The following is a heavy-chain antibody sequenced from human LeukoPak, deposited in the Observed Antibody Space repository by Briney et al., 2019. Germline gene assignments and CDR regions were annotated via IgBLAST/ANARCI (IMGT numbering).Heavy chain of an antibody. CDR2: INPNSGGT. CDR1: GGTFSSYA. Sequence: ASVKVSCKASGGTFSSYAISWVRQAPGQGLEWMGWINPNSGGTNYAQKFQGRVTMTRDTSISTAYMELSRLRSDDTAVYYCARRTGFFDAFDIWGQGTMVTVSS. CDR3: ARRTGFFDAFDI. J-gene: IGHJ3*02. V-gene: IGHV1-2*02. D-gene: IGHD7-27*01.